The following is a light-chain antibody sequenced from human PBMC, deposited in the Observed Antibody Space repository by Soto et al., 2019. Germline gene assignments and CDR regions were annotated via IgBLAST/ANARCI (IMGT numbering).Light chain of an antibody. CDR3: QSYDSNLSVV. CDR1: SSNIGTGYD. Sequence: QSVLTQPPSVSGAPGQRVTISCTGSSSNIGTGYDVHWYQQLPGTAPKLLIYGNSNRPSGVPDRFSGSKSGTSASLAITGLQAEDVADYYCQSYDSNLSVVFGGGTNVTVL. V-gene: IGLV1-40*01. J-gene: IGLJ2*01. CDR2: GNS.